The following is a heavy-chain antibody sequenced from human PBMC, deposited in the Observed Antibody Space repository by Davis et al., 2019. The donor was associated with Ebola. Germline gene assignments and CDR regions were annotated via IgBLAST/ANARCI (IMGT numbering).Heavy chain of an antibody. V-gene: IGHV4-34*01. D-gene: IGHD6-6*01. CDR3: ARQRSIAARYYYYYGKDV. CDR2: INHSGST. CDR1: GGSFSGYY. Sequence: SETLSLTCAVYGGSFSGYYWSWIRQPPGKGLEWIGEINHSGSTNYNPSLKSRVTIPVDTSKNQFPLKLSSVTAADTAVYYCARQRSIAARYYYYYGKDVWGQGTTVTVSS. J-gene: IGHJ6*02.